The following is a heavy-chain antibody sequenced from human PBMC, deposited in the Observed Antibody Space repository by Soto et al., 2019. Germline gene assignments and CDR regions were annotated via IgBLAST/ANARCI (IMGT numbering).Heavy chain of an antibody. V-gene: IGHV1-2*02. CDR1: GYTFTGYD. D-gene: IGHD2-15*01. J-gene: IGHJ4*02. Sequence: ASVKVSCKASGYTFTGYDMHWGRQAPGQGLEWMGWINPNSGGTNYAQKFQGRVTMTRDTSISTAYMELSRLRSDDTAVYYCARVQKGGSCYDYWGQGTLVTVSS. CDR3: ARVQKGGSCYDY. CDR2: INPNSGGT.